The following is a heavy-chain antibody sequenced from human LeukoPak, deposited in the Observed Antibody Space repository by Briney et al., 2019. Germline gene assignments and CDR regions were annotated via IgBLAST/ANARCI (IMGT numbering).Heavy chain of an antibody. CDR2: IYHSGST. V-gene: IGHV4-4*02. J-gene: IGHJ3*02. CDR1: GGSISSSNW. Sequence: PSETLSLTCAVSGGSISSSNWWSWVRQPPGKGLEWIGEIYHSGSTNYNPSLKSRVTISVDKSKNQFSLKLSSVTAADTAVYYCATTIFGVVIHDAFDIWGQGTMVTVSS. CDR3: ATTIFGVVIHDAFDI. D-gene: IGHD3-3*01.